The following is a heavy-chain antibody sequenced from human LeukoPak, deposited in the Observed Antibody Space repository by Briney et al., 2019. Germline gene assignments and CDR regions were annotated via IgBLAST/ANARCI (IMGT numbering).Heavy chain of an antibody. V-gene: IGHV4-4*07. Sequence: PSETLSLTCNVSNDSINNFYWTWIRQPAGRGLEWIGTVSTSDTPHCNPSLKSRVAISIDKSKNHFSLRLISVTAADTAVYFCAGDYSSLVMGHWGQGTPVTVSS. CDR1: NDSINNFY. J-gene: IGHJ4*02. CDR2: VSTSDTP. CDR3: AGDYSSLVMGH. D-gene: IGHD4-17*01.